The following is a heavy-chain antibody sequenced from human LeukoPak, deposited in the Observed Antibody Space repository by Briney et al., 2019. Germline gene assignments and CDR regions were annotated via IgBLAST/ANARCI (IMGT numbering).Heavy chain of an antibody. Sequence: GGSLRLSCAASGFTSTNYAMNWVRQAPGKGLEWVSVLIGSSGSTDYADSVKGRFTISGDSAKNSVFLQMNSLRAEDTAVYYCARDHRYAFDNWGQGTLVTVSS. CDR3: ARDHRYAFDN. J-gene: IGHJ4*02. CDR2: LIGSSGST. D-gene: IGHD5-12*01. CDR1: GFTSTNYA. V-gene: IGHV3-23*01.